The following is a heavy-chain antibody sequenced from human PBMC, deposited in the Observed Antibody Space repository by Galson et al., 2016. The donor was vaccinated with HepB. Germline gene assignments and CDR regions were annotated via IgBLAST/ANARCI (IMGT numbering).Heavy chain of an antibody. Sequence: SETLFLTCAVSGGSFSNYYWSWIRQPPGKGLEWIGEIDQSGSARFNPSLKNRISRSVDASKKQFSLKLSFVTAADTAVYYCARGRDDSWNGFKRYFDLWGRGTLVTVSS. V-gene: IGHV4-34*01. CDR2: IDQSGSA. CDR1: GGSFSNYY. J-gene: IGHJ2*01. CDR3: ARGRDDSWNGFKRYFDL. D-gene: IGHD3-3*01.